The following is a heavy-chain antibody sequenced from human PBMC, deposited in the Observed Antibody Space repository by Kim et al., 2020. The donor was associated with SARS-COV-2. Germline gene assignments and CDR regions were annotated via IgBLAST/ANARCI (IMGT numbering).Heavy chain of an antibody. Sequence: GGSLRLSCAASGFTFSSYGMHWVRQAPGKGLEWVAVIWYDGSNKYYADSVKGRFTISRDNSKNTLYLQMNSLRAEDTAVYYCARGASWTSYYYYYMDVWGKGTTVTVSS. D-gene: IGHD2-2*01. CDR2: IWYDGSNK. J-gene: IGHJ6*03. CDR1: GFTFSSYG. V-gene: IGHV3-33*01. CDR3: ARGASWTSYYYYYMDV.